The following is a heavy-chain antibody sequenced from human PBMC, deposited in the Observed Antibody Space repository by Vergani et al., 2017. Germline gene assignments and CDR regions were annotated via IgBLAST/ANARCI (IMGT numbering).Heavy chain of an antibody. V-gene: IGHV3-23*01. D-gene: IGHD5-18*01. J-gene: IGHJ4*02. CDR2: ISGSGGST. CDR1: GFTFSSYA. CDR3: AKDTPDTAMDNRNYFDY. Sequence: EVQLLESGGGLVQPGGSLRLSCAASGFTFSSYAMSWVRQAPGKGLEWVSAISGSGGSTYYADSVKGRFTISRDNSKNTLDLQMNSLRAEDTAVYYCAKDTPDTAMDNRNYFDYWGQGTLVTVSS.